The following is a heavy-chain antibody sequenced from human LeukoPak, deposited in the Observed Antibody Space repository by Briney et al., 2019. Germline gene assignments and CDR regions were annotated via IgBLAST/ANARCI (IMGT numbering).Heavy chain of an antibody. J-gene: IGHJ4*02. CDR1: GFTFSVYA. CDR2: ISGSGGST. Sequence: GGSLRLSCAASGFTFSVYAMSWVRQAPGKGLEWVSAISGSGGSTYYADSVKGRFTISRDNFKNTLYLQMNSLRAEDTAVYYCAKGAYDSSGYRDYWGQGTLVTVSS. CDR3: AKGAYDSSGYRDY. D-gene: IGHD3-22*01. V-gene: IGHV3-23*01.